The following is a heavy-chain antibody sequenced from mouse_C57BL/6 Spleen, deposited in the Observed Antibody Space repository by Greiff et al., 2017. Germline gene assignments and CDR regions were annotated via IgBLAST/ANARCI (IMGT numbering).Heavy chain of an antibody. D-gene: IGHD1-1*01. CDR1: GYTFTDYY. Sequence: VQLKESGPVLVQPGASVKMSCKASGYTFTDYYMNWVKQSHGKSLEWIGVINPYNGGTSYNQKFKGKATLTVDKSSSTAYMELNSLTSEDSAVYYCARRETTGSSYGWGQGTTLTVSS. CDR2: INPYNGGT. J-gene: IGHJ2*01. CDR3: ARRETTGSSYG. V-gene: IGHV1-19*01.